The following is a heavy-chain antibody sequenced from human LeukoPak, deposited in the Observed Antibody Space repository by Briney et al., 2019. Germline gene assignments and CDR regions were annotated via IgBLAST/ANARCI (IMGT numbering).Heavy chain of an antibody. CDR1: GFTVSSKY. CDR3: ARDATNYYGSASYYFDY. V-gene: IGHV3-66*01. J-gene: IGHJ4*02. CDR2: IYSGGRA. D-gene: IGHD3-10*01. Sequence: PGGSLRLSCAASGFTVSSKYMSWVRQAPGKGLEWVSVIYSGGRAYYADSVKGRFTISRDNSKNTLYLQMNSLGAEDTAVYYCARDATNYYGSASYYFDYWGQGTLVTVSS.